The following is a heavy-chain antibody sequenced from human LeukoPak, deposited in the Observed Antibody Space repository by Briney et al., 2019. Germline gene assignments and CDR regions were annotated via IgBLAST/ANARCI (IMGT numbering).Heavy chain of an antibody. CDR1: GGSISSYY. J-gene: IGHJ5*02. CDR2: INHSGST. D-gene: IGHD3-3*01. CDR3: ARGRYDFWSGPVNWFDP. Sequence: SETLSLTCTVSGGSISSYYWSWIRQPPGKGLEWIGEINHSGSTNYNPSLKSRVTISVDTSKNQFSLKLSSVTAADTAVYYCARGRYDFWSGPVNWFDPWGQGTLVTVSS. V-gene: IGHV4-34*01.